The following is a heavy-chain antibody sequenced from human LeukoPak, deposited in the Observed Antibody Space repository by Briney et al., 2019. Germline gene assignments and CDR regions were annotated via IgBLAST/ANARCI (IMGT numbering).Heavy chain of an antibody. Sequence: SETLSLTCAVYGGSFSGYYWGRIRQPPGKGLEWIGEINHSGSTNYNPSLKSRVTISVDTSKNQFSPKLSSVTAADTAVYYCVRGQDLYDSSGGNDYWGQGTLVTVSS. V-gene: IGHV4-34*01. CDR2: INHSGST. D-gene: IGHD3-22*01. CDR1: GGSFSGYY. J-gene: IGHJ4*02. CDR3: VRGQDLYDSSGGNDY.